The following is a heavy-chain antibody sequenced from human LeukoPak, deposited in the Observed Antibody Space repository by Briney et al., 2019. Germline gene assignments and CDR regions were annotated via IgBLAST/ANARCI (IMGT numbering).Heavy chain of an antibody. Sequence: GSSVKVSCKTIGGRFKSNGVSWVRQAPGQGLEWMGTIIPIFDRPNYAQKFEGRVTITADKSTNTTYTEISSLISDDTAVYYCARDAQWELRALDVWGRGTMVIVSS. CDR2: IIPIFDRP. D-gene: IGHD4-23*01. V-gene: IGHV1-69*04. CDR3: ARDAQWELRALDV. J-gene: IGHJ3*01. CDR1: GGRFKSNG.